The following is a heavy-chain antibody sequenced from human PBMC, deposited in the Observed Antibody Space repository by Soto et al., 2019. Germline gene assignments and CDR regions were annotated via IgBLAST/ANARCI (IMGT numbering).Heavy chain of an antibody. CDR2: INPESTTL. CDR1: EITLNIYW. V-gene: IGHV3-74*01. J-gene: IGHJ4*02. Sequence: EAQLVESGGGLVQPGGSLTLSCTASEITLNIYWMHWIRQAPGKGLVWVSRINPESTTLTYADSVTGRFTISRDSAKNTLYLQMNGLSAEATAIYYWTKDTCGAWDSWGQGTLVTVSS. D-gene: IGHD4-17*01. CDR3: TKDTCGAWDS.